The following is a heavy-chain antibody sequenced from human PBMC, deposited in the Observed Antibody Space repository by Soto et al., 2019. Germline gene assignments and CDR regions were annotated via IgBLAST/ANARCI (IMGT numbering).Heavy chain of an antibody. CDR3: ARDQDHYYAPRG. J-gene: IGHJ6*01. V-gene: IGHV3-48*03. CDR2: ISSSGSTI. CDR1: GFTFSSYE. Sequence: PGGSLGLSCAASGFTFSSYEMNWVRQALGKGLEWVSYISSSGSTIYYVDSVKGRFTISRDNANNSLYLQMNSPRAADTSFYYCARDQDHYYAPRGWGQRTTDT.